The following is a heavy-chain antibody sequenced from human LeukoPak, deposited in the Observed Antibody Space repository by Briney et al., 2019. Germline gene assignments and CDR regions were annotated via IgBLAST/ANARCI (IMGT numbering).Heavy chain of an antibody. V-gene: IGHV5-51*01. D-gene: IGHD1-26*01. CDR3: ARHEGSGSYYSY. J-gene: IGHJ4*02. CDR2: ISPDDSEI. CDR1: GYSFTTYW. Sequence: GESLKISCKGSGYSFTTYWIAWVRQMPGRGLEWMGIISPDDSEIRYSPSFRGQVTISADKSISTAYLQWSRLKASDTAIYYCARHEGSGSYYSYWGQGTLVTVSS.